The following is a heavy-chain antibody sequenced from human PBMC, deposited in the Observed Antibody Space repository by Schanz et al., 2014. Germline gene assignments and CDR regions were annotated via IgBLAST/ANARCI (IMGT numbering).Heavy chain of an antibody. CDR2: ISYDGSDK. Sequence: QVQLVESGGGVVQPGRSLRLSCAASGFTFSNYGLVWVRQAPGKGLEWLAVISYDGSDKFHADSVKGRFTISRDNSKNTLYLQMNSLRAEDTAVYYCARDMTSMGESGFYYYGMDVWGQGTTATVSS. D-gene: IGHD1-26*01. V-gene: IGHV3-30*03. J-gene: IGHJ6*02. CDR1: GFTFSNYG. CDR3: ARDMTSMGESGFYYYGMDV.